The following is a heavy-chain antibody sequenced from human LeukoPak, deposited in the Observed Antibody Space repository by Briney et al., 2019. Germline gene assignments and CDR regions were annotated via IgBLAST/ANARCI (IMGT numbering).Heavy chain of an antibody. CDR1: GGTFSSYA. J-gene: IGHJ3*02. CDR3: ASSRARSLLCFDI. D-gene: IGHD2/OR15-2a*01. Sequence: GASVKVSCKASGGTFSSYAISWVRQAPGQGLEWMGGIIPIFGTANYAQKFQGRVTITADKSTSTAYMELSSLRSEDTAVYYCASSRARSLLCFDIWGQGTMVTVSS. CDR2: IIPIFGTA. V-gene: IGHV1-69*06.